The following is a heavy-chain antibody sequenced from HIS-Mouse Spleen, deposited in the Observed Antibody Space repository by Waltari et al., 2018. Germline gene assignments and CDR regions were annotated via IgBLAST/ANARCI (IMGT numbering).Heavy chain of an antibody. D-gene: IGHD3-10*01. J-gene: IGHJ4*02. Sequence: QVQLQQWGAGLLKPSETLSLTCAVYGGSFSGYYWSWIRQPPGKGLEWIGEINHRGSTNYNPSLKSRVTISLDTSKNQFSLKLSSVTAADTAVYYCARRRIGYYFDYWGQGTLVTVSS. V-gene: IGHV4-34*01. CDR3: ARRRIGYYFDY. CDR2: INHRGST. CDR1: GGSFSGYY.